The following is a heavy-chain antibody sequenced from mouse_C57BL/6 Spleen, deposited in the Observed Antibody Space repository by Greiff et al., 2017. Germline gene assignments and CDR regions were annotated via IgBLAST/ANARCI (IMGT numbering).Heavy chain of an antibody. V-gene: IGHV5-9*01. CDR1: GFTFSSYT. D-gene: IGHD2-3*01. CDR3: ARHGDGYYDAMDY. Sequence: DVMLVESGGGLVKPGGSLKLSCAASGFTFSSYTMSWVRQTPEKRLEWVATISGGGGNTYYPDSVKGRFTISRDNAKNTLYLQMSSLRSEDTALYYCARHGDGYYDAMDYWGQGTSVTVSS. J-gene: IGHJ4*01. CDR2: ISGGGGNT.